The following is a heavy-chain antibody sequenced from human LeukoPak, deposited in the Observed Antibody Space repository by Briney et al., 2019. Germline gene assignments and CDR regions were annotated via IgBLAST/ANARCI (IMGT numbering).Heavy chain of an antibody. CDR2: IYYSGST. CDR1: GGSISSYY. Sequence: PSETLSLTCTVSGGSISSYYWSWIRQPPGKGLEWIGYIYYSGSTNCNPSLKSRVTISVDTSKNQFSLKLSSVTAADTAVYYCARAGYSSSLHFDYWGQGTLVTVSS. V-gene: IGHV4-59*01. CDR3: ARAGYSSSLHFDY. J-gene: IGHJ4*02. D-gene: IGHD6-13*01.